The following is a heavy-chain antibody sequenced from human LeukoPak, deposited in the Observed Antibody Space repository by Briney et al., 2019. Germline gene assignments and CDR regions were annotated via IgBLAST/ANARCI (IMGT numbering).Heavy chain of an antibody. Sequence: GGSLRLSCAASGFTFSSYSMNWVRQAPGKGLEWVSSGSSSSSYKYYADSVKGRFTISRDNAKNSLYLQMNSLRAEDTAVYYCARASGVAADNFDYWGQGTLVTVSS. CDR1: GFTFSSYS. CDR3: ARASGVAADNFDY. D-gene: IGHD2-15*01. J-gene: IGHJ4*02. CDR2: GSSSSSYK. V-gene: IGHV3-21*01.